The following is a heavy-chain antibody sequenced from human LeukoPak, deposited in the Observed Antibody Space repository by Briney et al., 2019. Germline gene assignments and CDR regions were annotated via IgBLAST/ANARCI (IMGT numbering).Heavy chain of an antibody. CDR2: IYYSGST. J-gene: IGHJ3*02. D-gene: IGHD1-26*01. CDR1: GGSFSGYY. Sequence: SETLSLTCAVYGGSFSGYYWGWIRQPPGKGLEWIGSIYYSGSTYYNPSLKSRVTISVDTSKNQFSLKLSSVTAADTAVYYCARRIVGATGRAFDIWGQGTMVTVSS. V-gene: IGHV4-34*01. CDR3: ARRIVGATGRAFDI.